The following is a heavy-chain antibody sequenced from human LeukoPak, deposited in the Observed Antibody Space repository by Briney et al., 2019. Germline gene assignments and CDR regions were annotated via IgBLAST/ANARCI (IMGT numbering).Heavy chain of an antibody. V-gene: IGHV3-48*03. CDR2: ISSSGSTI. D-gene: IGHD3-10*01. CDR3: ARVEDGSGSYPMGY. CDR1: GFTFSSYE. Sequence: GGSLRLSCAASGFTFSSYEMNWVRQAPGKGLEWVSYISSSGSTIYYADSVKGRFTISRDNAKNSLYLQMNSLRAEDTAVYYCARVEDGSGSYPMGYWGQGTLVTVSS. J-gene: IGHJ4*02.